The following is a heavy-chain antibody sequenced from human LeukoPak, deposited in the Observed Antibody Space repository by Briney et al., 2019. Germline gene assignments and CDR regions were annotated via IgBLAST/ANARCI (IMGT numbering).Heavy chain of an antibody. D-gene: IGHD3-3*01. CDR3: ARESRSNYDFWSGYHSDY. CDR2: INSDGSTT. V-gene: IGHV3-74*01. J-gene: IGHJ4*02. Sequence: GGSLRLSCAASGFTLSSYWIHWVRQAPGKRLVWVSRINSDGSTTSYADSVKGRFTISRYTAKNTLYLQMNSLRAEDTAVYYCARESRSNYDFWSGYHSDYWGQGTLVTVSS. CDR1: GFTLSSYW.